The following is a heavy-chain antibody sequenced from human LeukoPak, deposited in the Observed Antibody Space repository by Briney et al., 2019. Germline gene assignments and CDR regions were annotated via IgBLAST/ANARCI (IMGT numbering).Heavy chain of an antibody. CDR2: INHSGST. V-gene: IGHV4-39*07. J-gene: IGHJ4*02. CDR3: ARGARITMVRGVIQNYYFDY. D-gene: IGHD3-10*01. CDR1: GGSISSGGYY. Sequence: SETLSLTCTVSGGSISSGGYYWSWIRQPPGKGLEWIGEINHSGSTNYNPSLKSRVTISVDTSKNQFSLKLSSVTAADTAVYYCARGARITMVRGVIQNYYFDYWGQGTLVTVSS.